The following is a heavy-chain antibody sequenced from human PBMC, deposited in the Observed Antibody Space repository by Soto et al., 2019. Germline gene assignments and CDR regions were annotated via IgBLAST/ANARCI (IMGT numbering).Heavy chain of an antibody. D-gene: IGHD3-10*01. CDR1: GGNFSSYA. CDR2: ISPVFRTT. Sequence: QVQLVQSGAEVKKPGSSVKVSCKASGGNFSSYAISWLRQAPGQGLEWMGGISPVFRTTNYEQKLQGRVTTTADGSTSTADRELSSLTSADTAGYDCARSSPDRQKQTPAGNQYYYPRDVRGQGTTVTVS. V-gene: IGHV1-69*01. J-gene: IGHJ6*02. CDR3: ARSSPDRQKQTPAGNQYYYPRDV.